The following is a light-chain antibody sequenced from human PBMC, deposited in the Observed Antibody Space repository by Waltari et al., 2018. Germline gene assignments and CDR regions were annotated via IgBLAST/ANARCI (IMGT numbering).Light chain of an antibody. J-gene: IGLJ2*01. V-gene: IGLV1-47*01. CDR1: NYNIGNNF. CDR3: ASWDGSLGGVI. Sequence: QSVLSQPPSASGTPGQRVTISCSGSNYNIGNNFVYWYHQLPGTAPKLLIYRNTPRPSGVPDRFSGSKSGTSASLAISGLRSEDEADYYCASWDGSLGGVIFGGGTKLTVL. CDR2: RNT.